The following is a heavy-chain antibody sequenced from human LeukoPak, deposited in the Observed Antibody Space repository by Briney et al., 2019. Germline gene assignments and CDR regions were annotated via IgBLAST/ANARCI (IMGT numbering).Heavy chain of an antibody. CDR3: ARRSVQYSGYDVGNWFDP. CDR2: IHYSGST. D-gene: IGHD5-12*01. J-gene: IGHJ5*02. CDR1: GGSISSYY. Sequence: PSETLSLTCTVSGGSISSYYWNWIRQPPGKGLEWIGYIHYSGSTNHNPSLKSRVTMSVDTSKNQFSLRLSSVTAADTAVYYCARRSVQYSGYDVGNWFDPWGQGTLVTVSS. V-gene: IGHV4-59*08.